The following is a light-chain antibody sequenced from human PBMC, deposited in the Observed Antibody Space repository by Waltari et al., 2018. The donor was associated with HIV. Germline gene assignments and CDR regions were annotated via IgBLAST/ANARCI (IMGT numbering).Light chain of an antibody. CDR3: HSYDSSLTHNDV. J-gene: IGLJ1*01. V-gene: IGLV1-40*01. CDR2: GIN. Sequence: QSVLTQPPSASGAPGQRVTISCTGSSSNIGAGYDAHWYLQLPGTAPKLTSYGINYRPSVFPDRFFGSTPSMSASLAISGFQTEVEADYYCHSYDSSLTHNDVFGTGTNVTFL. CDR1: SSNIGAGYD.